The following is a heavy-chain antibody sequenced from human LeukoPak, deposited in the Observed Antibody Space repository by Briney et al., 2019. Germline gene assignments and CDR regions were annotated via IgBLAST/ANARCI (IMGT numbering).Heavy chain of an antibody. CDR3: ARLLIVGATTRFDY. D-gene: IGHD1-26*01. CDR2: IYYSGST. CDR1: GGSISSSSYY. Sequence: PSETLSLTCTVSGGSISSSSYYWGWIRQPPGKGLEWIGSIYYSGSTYYNPSLKSRVTISVDTSKNQFSLKLSSVTAADTAVYYCARLLIVGATTRFDYWGQGTLVTVSS. V-gene: IGHV4-39*01. J-gene: IGHJ4*02.